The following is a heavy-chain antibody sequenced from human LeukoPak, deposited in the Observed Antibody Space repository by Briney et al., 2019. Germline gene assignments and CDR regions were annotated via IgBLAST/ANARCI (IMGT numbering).Heavy chain of an antibody. CDR2: MSHDGTTT. Sequence: GGSLRLSSAASGFTFSSYAMTWVRQTPGKGLEWVGLMSHDGTTTIYPDSVRGRFTVSRDDSKNTLYLQLNTLSVGDTAVYYCAREGYGSGRAAAFDYWGQGTLVTVSS. V-gene: IGHV3-30*04. D-gene: IGHD6-19*01. CDR1: GFTFSSYA. J-gene: IGHJ4*02. CDR3: AREGYGSGRAAAFDY.